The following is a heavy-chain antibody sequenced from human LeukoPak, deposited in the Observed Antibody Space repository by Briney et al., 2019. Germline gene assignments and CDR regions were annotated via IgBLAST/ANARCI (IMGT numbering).Heavy chain of an antibody. J-gene: IGHJ4*02. D-gene: IGHD5-18*01. Sequence: ASVTVSYKASVYTFTSYGISWVRQAPGQGREWMGWISCYNGNTNYAQKFQGRVTMTTDTSTSTAYMELRSLRSDDTAIYYCARQVDTTMALPDYWGQGTLVTVSS. CDR3: ARQVDTTMALPDY. V-gene: IGHV1-18*01. CDR2: ISCYNGNT. CDR1: VYTFTSYG.